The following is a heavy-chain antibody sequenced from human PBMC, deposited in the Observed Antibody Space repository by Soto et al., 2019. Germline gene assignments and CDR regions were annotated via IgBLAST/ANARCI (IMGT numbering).Heavy chain of an antibody. J-gene: IGHJ4*01. CDR3: VRYCSSTLCNGVATRTFDY. D-gene: IGHD2-2*01. CDR2: ISSSGNTV. V-gene: IGHV3-48*03. CDR1: RLTCSTYE. Sequence: GGSLRLSCAASRLTCSTYESIWVPQAPGKGLVWFSYISSSGNTVYYADSVKGLLTISRDNTRNSLYLQMNSLRDEDTALYYCVRYCSSTLCNGVATRTFDYWGHGTLVTVSS.